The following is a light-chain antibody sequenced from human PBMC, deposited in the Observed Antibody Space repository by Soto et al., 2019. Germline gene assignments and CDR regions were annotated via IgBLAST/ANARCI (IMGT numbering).Light chain of an antibody. CDR2: GAS. V-gene: IGKV3-15*01. CDR1: QSVSSN. CDR3: QQYNNWPLT. J-gene: IGKJ1*01. Sequence: EIVMTQSPATLSVSPGERATLSCRASQSVSSNLAWYQQKPGQAPRLLIYGASTRATGIPARFSGSGSGTVFTLTISSLQSEDFAVYYCQQYNNWPLTFGQGTKVDIK.